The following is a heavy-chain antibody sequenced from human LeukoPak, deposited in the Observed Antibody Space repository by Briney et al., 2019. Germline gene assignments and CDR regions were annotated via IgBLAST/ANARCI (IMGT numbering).Heavy chain of an antibody. V-gene: IGHV4-31*03. CDR1: GGSISSGGYY. Sequence: SQTLSLTCTVSGGSISSGGYYWSWIRQRPGKGLEWIGYIYYSGSTYYNPSLKSRVTISVDTSKNQFSLKLSSVTAADTAVYYCARVFGSGRFIDYWGQGTLVTVSS. J-gene: IGHJ4*02. D-gene: IGHD3-10*01. CDR2: IYYSGST. CDR3: ARVFGSGRFIDY.